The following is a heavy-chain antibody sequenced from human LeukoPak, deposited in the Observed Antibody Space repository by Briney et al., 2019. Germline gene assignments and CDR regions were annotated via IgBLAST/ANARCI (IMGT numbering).Heavy chain of an antibody. CDR3: ARDSGSYPSYFDY. D-gene: IGHD1-26*01. Sequence: ASVKVSCKASGGTFSSYAISWVRQAPGQGLEWMGGIIPIFGTANYAQKFQGRVTIIADESTSTAYMELSSLRSEDTAVYYCARDSGSYPSYFDYWGQGTLVTVSS. CDR2: IIPIFGTA. CDR1: GGTFSSYA. V-gene: IGHV1-69*13. J-gene: IGHJ4*02.